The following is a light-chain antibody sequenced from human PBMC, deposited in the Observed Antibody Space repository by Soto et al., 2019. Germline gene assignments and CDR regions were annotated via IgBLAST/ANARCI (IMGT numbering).Light chain of an antibody. Sequence: QSALTQPPSASGSPGQSVTISCSGTSSDIGAYNYVSWYQQHPGKAPKLLISEVTKRPSGVPDRCSGSKSGNTASLTVSGLQGDDEADYYCSSYGGNNNYVIFGGGTKLTVL. J-gene: IGLJ2*01. CDR3: SSYGGNNNYVI. V-gene: IGLV2-8*01. CDR1: SSDIGAYNY. CDR2: EVT.